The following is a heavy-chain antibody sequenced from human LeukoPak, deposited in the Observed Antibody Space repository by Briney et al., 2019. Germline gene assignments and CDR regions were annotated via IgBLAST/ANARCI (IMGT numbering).Heavy chain of an antibody. J-gene: IGHJ5*02. CDR3: AKHSINMVRGVIVDP. V-gene: IGHV3-66*04. CDR2: VGSGGNT. Sequence: GGSLRLSCAASGFTVSSNYMSWVRQAPGKGLEWVSGVGSGGNTYYADSVRGRFTISRDNSKNTLYLQMNSLRAEDTAVYYCAKHSINMVRGVIVDPWGQGTLVTVSS. D-gene: IGHD3-10*01. CDR1: GFTVSSNY.